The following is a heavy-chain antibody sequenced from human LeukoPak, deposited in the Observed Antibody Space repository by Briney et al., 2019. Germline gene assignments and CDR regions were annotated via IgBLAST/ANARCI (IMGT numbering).Heavy chain of an antibody. CDR3: ARNMADSALEFDF. Sequence: SETLSLTCTVSGGSISTTNYYWGWIRQPPGKGLEWIGSIYYSGSTYYNPSLKSRVTISAATSKNQFSLNLSSETAADTAVYFCARNMADSALEFDFWGQGTLLTVSS. CDR1: GGSISTTNYY. J-gene: IGHJ4*02. CDR2: IYYSGST. V-gene: IGHV4-39*01. D-gene: IGHD3-3*02.